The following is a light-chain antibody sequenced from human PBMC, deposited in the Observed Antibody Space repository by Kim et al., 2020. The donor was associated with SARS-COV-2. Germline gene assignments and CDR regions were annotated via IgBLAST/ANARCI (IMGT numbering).Light chain of an antibody. Sequence: SASVGVTFTITCRASQSISGWLAWYQQKPGKAPNLLIYDASYLQSVVPSRFSGSGSGTEFTLTINSLQPDDFATYYCQQYNSFSFTFGQGTKLEI. CDR1: QSISGW. CDR2: DAS. CDR3: QQYNSFSFT. V-gene: IGKV1-5*01. J-gene: IGKJ2*01.